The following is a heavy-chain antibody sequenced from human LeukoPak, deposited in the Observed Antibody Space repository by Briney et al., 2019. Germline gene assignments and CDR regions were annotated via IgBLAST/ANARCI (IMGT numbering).Heavy chain of an antibody. CDR3: ARLEQTTWFDP. J-gene: IGHJ5*02. CDR1: GGSVSSGTYY. Sequence: SETLSLTCTVSGGSVSSGTYYWSWIRQHPGKGLECLGYVYYTGSAYYNPSLKSRVTMSVDTSKNQFSLTLSSVTAADTAVYYCARLEQTTWFDPWGQGTLVTVSS. V-gene: IGHV4-31*03. D-gene: IGHD1/OR15-1a*01. CDR2: VYYTGSA.